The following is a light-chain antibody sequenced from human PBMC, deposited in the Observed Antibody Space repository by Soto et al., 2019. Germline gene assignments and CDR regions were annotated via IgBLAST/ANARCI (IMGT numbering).Light chain of an antibody. V-gene: IGKV1-16*01. CDR1: QDISTY. CDR2: GVS. CDR3: QQYNGYPYT. Sequence: DIQMTQSPSSLSASVGDRVTITCRASQDISTYLAWFQQKPGKAPKSLIYGVSNLQSGDPSRFSGSVSGTVFTLTISSLQPEDFATYYCQQYNGYPYTFGQGTKLEIK. J-gene: IGKJ2*01.